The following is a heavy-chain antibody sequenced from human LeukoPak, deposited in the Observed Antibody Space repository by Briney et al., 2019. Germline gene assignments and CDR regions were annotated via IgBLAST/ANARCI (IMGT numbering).Heavy chain of an antibody. V-gene: IGHV1-69*04. D-gene: IGHD2-15*01. CDR1: GGTFSSYA. Sequence: ASVKVSCKASGGTFSSYAISWVRQAPGQGLEWMGRIIPILGIANYAQKFQGRVTITADKSTSTAYMELSSLRSEDTAVYYCARARYCSGGSCSDYWGQGTLVTVSS. CDR2: IIPILGIA. J-gene: IGHJ4*02. CDR3: ARARYCSGGSCSDY.